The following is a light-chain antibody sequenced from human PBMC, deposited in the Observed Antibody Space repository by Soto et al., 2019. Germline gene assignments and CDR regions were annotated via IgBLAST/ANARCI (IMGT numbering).Light chain of an antibody. J-gene: IGLJ1*01. CDR2: DVS. CDR1: SSDVGGYNY. Sequence: QSALTQPRSVSGSPGQSVTISCTGTSSDVGGYNYVSWYQQHPGKAPKLMIYDVSKRPSGVPDRFSGSKSGNTASRTISGLQAEHEADYYCCSYAGSYYVFGNGTKLTVL. CDR3: CSYAGSYYV. V-gene: IGLV2-11*01.